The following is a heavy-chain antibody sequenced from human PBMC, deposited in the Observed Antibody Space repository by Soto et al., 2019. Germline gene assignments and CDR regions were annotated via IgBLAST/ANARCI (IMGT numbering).Heavy chain of an antibody. J-gene: IGHJ5*02. V-gene: IGHV4-4*07. Sequence: SETLSLTCTVSGGSINSYYWSWIRQPAGKGLEWIGRIYTSGSTNYNPSLKSRVTMSVDTSKNRFSLKLSSVTAADTAVYYCAKRIYSKVGATIWFDPWGQGTLVTVSS. D-gene: IGHD1-26*01. CDR3: AKRIYSKVGATIWFDP. CDR2: IYTSGST. CDR1: GGSINSYY.